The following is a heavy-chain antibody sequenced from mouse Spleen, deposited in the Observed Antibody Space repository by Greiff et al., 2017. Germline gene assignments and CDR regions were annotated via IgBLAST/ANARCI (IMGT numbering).Heavy chain of an antibody. D-gene: IGHD1-2*01. CDR2: ISYDGSN. J-gene: IGHJ2*01. CDR3: ARGGYGHFDY. CDR1: GYSITSGYY. V-gene: IGHV3-6*01. Sequence: VQLQQSGPGLVKPSQSLSLTCSVTGYSITSGYYWNWIRQFPGNKLEWMGYISYDGSNNYNPSLKNRISITRDTSKNQFFLKLNSVTTEDTATYYCARGGYGHFDYWGQGTTLTVSS.